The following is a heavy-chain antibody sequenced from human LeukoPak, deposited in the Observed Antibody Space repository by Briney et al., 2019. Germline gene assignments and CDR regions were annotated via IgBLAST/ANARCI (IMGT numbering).Heavy chain of an antibody. Sequence: PSETLSLTCIVSSGSFSSSSYYWGWIRQPPGKGLEWIGSIYYSGSTYYNPSLKSRVTISVDTSKNQFSLKLSSVTAADTAVYYCARFSGYSYGYPYYWGQGTLVTVSS. J-gene: IGHJ4*01. V-gene: IGHV4-39*07. CDR2: IYYSGST. D-gene: IGHD5-18*01. CDR1: SGSFSSSSYY. CDR3: ARFSGYSYGYPYY.